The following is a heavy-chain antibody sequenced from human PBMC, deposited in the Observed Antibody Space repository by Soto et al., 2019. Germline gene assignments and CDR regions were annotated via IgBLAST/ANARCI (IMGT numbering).Heavy chain of an antibody. V-gene: IGHV1-46*01. CDR2: IHYSGATP. J-gene: IGHJ4*02. D-gene: IGHD3-16*01. Sequence: QVQLVQSGAEVKRPGASVKVSCKASGYTFTNYYMHWVRQAPGQGLEWMGVIHYSGATPTYAQKFQGRVTMARETSTSTVYVELSSLTSEDTAVYYGARGGPGLATRGSFDYWGQGTLVTVSS. CDR3: ARGGPGLATRGSFDY. CDR1: GYTFTNYY.